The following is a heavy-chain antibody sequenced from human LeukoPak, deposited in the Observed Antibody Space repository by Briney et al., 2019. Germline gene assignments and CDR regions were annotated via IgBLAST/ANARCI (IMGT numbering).Heavy chain of an antibody. CDR3: ARGRGGDYVYFDY. D-gene: IGHD4-17*01. CDR1: GFIFNNYG. V-gene: IGHV3-21*01. J-gene: IGHJ4*02. CDR2: ISSGSSYI. Sequence: GSLRLSCAASGFIFNNYGLIWVRQAPGKGLEWVSSISSGSSYIYYADSVKGRFTISRDNAKNSLYLQMNSLRAEDTAVYYCARGRGGDYVYFDYWGQGTLVTVSS.